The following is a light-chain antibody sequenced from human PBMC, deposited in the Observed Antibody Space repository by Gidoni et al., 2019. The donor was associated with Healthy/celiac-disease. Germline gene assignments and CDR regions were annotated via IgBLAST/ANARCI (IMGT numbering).Light chain of an antibody. CDR1: QAISNY. CDR2: DAS. V-gene: IGKV1-33*01. J-gene: IGKJ2*04. Sequence: DIQMTQSPSSLSASVGDRVTINCQASQAISNYLNWYQQKPGKAPKLLIYDASNLETGVPSRFIGSGSGTDFTFTISSLHPEDIATYYCQHYDNLPCSFGQGTKLEIK. CDR3: QHYDNLPCS.